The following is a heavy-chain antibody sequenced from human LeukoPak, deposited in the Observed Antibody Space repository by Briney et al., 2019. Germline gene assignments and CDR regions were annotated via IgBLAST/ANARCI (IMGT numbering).Heavy chain of an antibody. CDR1: GGPITNHY. V-gene: IGHV4-59*11. D-gene: IGHD3-16*01. CDR2: MYYNGDT. J-gene: IGHJ5*01. Sequence: PSETLSPTCTVSGGPITNHYWSWIRQPPGKGLEWIGHMYYNGDTNYNPSLKSRVTISLDKSKNQFSLKLTSVTAADTAVYYCARDQAYGGEDLFDSWGQGILVTVSS. CDR3: ARDQAYGGEDLFDS.